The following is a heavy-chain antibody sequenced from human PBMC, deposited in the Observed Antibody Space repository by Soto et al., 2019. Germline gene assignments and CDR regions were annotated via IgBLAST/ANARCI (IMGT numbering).Heavy chain of an antibody. Sequence: QVQLQQWGAGLLKPSETLSLTCAVYGGSFSGYYWSWIRQPPGKGLEWIGEINHSGSANYNPSLKSRVPISVDTSKHQFSLKLSSVTAADTAVYYCARGRVIRWFDPWGQGTLVTVSS. CDR3: ARGRVIRWFDP. CDR2: INHSGSA. J-gene: IGHJ5*02. CDR1: GGSFSGYY. D-gene: IGHD3-16*02. V-gene: IGHV4-34*01.